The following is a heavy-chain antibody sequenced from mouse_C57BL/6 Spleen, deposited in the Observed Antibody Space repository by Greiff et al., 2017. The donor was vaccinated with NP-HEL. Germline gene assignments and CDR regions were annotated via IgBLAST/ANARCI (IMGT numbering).Heavy chain of an antibody. CDR2: IDPNSGGT. CDR3: ARDPDWDVTWFAY. Sequence: QVQLQQSGAELVKPGASVKLSCKASGYTFTSYWMHWVKQRPGRGLEWIGRIDPNSGGTKYNEKFKSKATLTVYKPSSTAYMQRSSLTSEDSAVYYCARDPDWDVTWFAYWGQGTLVTVSA. D-gene: IGHD4-1*01. J-gene: IGHJ3*01. CDR1: GYTFTSYW. V-gene: IGHV1-72*01.